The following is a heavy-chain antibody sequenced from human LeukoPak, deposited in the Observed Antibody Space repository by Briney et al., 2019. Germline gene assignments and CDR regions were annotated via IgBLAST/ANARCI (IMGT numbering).Heavy chain of an antibody. D-gene: IGHD6-13*01. CDR2: ISSSSSYI. V-gene: IGHV3-21*01. Sequence: GGSLRLSCAASGFTFSIYSMNWVRQAPGKGLEWVSSISSSSSYIYYADSVKGRFTISRDNAKNSLYLQMNSLRAEDTAVYYCARDETIAAAGRGVDYWGQGTLVTVSS. CDR3: ARDETIAAAGRGVDY. CDR1: GFTFSIYS. J-gene: IGHJ4*02.